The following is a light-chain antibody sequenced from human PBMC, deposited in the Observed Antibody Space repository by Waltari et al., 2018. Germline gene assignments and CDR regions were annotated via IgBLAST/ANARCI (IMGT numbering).Light chain of an antibody. Sequence: QLVLTQSPSASASLGASVKLTCTLSSGHSRNVVAWHQQQPEKGPRYLMKVNSDGSHSKGDDIPDRFSGSSSGAERYLTISSRQSEDEADYYCQTGGHGTWVFGGGTKLTVL. CDR2: VNSDGSH. CDR3: QTGGHGTWV. CDR1: SGHSRNV. J-gene: IGLJ3*02. V-gene: IGLV4-69*01.